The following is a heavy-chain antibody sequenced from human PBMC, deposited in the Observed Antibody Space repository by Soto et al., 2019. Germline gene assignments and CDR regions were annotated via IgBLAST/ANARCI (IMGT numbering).Heavy chain of an antibody. CDR3: ARQAYYYDSSGYYYIRWFDP. Sequence: SETLSLTCTVSGGSISSSSYYWGWIRQPPGKGLEWIGSIYYSGSTYYNPSLKSRVTISVDTSKNQFSLKLSSVTAADTAVYYCARQAYYYDSSGYYYIRWFDPWGQGTLV. D-gene: IGHD3-22*01. J-gene: IGHJ5*02. CDR1: GGSISSSSYY. V-gene: IGHV4-39*01. CDR2: IYYSGST.